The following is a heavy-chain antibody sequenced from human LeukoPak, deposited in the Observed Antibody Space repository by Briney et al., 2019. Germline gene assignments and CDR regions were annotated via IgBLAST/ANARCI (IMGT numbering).Heavy chain of an antibody. V-gene: IGHV4-59*08. CDR1: GGSISSYY. CDR2: IYYTGST. CDR3: ARVRRYCSSTSCYWYYGMDV. J-gene: IGHJ6*02. D-gene: IGHD2-2*01. Sequence: PSETLSLTCTVSGGSISSYYWSWIRQPPGKGLEWIGYIYYTGSTNYNPSLKSRVTISVDTSKNQFSLKLSSVTAADTAVYYCARVRRYCSSTSCYWYYGMDVWGQGTTVTVSS.